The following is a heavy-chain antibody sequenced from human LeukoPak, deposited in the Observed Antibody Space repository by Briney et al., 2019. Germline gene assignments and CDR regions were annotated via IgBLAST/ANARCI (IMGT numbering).Heavy chain of an antibody. CDR2: IFYYGKR. D-gene: IGHD4-17*01. Sequence: SETLSLTCTVSGGSISRSNYYWGWIRQPPGKGLEWIATIFYYGKRYHNPSLQSRVTISLDTSKNQFSLKLSSVTAADTAVYYCARDPYGDYFDWYFDLWGRGTLVTVSS. CDR1: GGSISRSNYY. J-gene: IGHJ2*01. V-gene: IGHV4-39*07. CDR3: ARDPYGDYFDWYFDL.